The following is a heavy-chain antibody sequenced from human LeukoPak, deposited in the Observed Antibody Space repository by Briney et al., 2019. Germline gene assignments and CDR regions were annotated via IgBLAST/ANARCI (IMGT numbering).Heavy chain of an antibody. Sequence: SQTLSLTCTVSGGSISSGSYYWSWIRQPAWKGLEWIGRNYTSGSTNYNPSLKSRATISVDTSKNQFSLKLSSVTAADTAVYYCARGRSGYDSVSIDYWGQGTLVTVSS. V-gene: IGHV4-61*02. CDR2: NYTSGST. CDR1: GGSISSGSYY. D-gene: IGHD5-12*01. CDR3: ARGRSGYDSVSIDY. J-gene: IGHJ4*02.